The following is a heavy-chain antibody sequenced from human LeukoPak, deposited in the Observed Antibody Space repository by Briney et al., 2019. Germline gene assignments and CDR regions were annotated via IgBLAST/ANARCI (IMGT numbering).Heavy chain of an antibody. Sequence: PGESLRLSCAASGFTFSSHWMSWVRQAPGKGLEWVGNIKLDGSEKYYVDSLKGRFIISRDNAKNSLYLQMNSLRAEDVAVYYCAKYFYDGSGTHYFDYWGQGTPVTVSS. D-gene: IGHD3-22*01. V-gene: IGHV3-7*01. CDR3: AKYFYDGSGTHYFDY. J-gene: IGHJ4*02. CDR2: IKLDGSEK. CDR1: GFTFSSHW.